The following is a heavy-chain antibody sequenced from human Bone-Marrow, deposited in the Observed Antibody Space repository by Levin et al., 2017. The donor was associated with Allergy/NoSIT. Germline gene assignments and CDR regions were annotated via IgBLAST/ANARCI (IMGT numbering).Heavy chain of an antibody. CDR1: GVSITSGSYY. CDR2: SYTSGNI. J-gene: IGHJ6*03. CDR3: ARVLQYSYYYTDV. V-gene: IGHV4-61*09. Sequence: SCPVSGVSITSGSYYWSWIRQPAGKGLEWIGHSYTSGNITYNPSLKSRVTISLDTSKNQFSLKLRSVTAADTAVYYCARVLQYSYYYTDVWGKGTMVTVSS. D-gene: IGHD2-21*01.